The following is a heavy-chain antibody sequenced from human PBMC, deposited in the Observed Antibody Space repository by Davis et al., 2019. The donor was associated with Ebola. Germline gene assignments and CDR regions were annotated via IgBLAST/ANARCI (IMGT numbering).Heavy chain of an antibody. CDR1: GGSFSGYY. V-gene: IGHV4-34*01. J-gene: IGHJ6*02. Sequence: MPSETLSLTCAVYGGSFSGYYWSWIRQPPGKGLEWIGEINHSGSTNYNPSLKSRVTISVDTSKSQFSLKLSSVTAADTAVYYCARLITIFGVVDVWGQGTTVTVSS. D-gene: IGHD3-3*01. CDR3: ARLITIFGVVDV. CDR2: INHSGST.